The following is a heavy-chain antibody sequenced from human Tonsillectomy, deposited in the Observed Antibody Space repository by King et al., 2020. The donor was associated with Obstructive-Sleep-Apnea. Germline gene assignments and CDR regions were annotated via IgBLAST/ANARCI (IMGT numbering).Heavy chain of an antibody. D-gene: IGHD3-10*01. J-gene: IGHJ6*02. CDR2: ISYDGSNK. Sequence: VQLVESGGGVVQPGRSLRLSCAASGFTFSSYGMHWVRPAPGKGLEWVAVISYDGSNKYYADSVKGRITISRDNSKNTLYLQMISLRADDTAVFYCAKDRYYGSGSPFYYYYGMDVWGHGTTVTVSS. CDR1: GFTFSSYG. CDR3: AKDRYYGSGSPFYYYYGMDV. V-gene: IGHV3-30*18.